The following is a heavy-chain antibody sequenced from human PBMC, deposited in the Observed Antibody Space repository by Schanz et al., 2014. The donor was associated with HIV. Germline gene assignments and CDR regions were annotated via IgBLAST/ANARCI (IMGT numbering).Heavy chain of an antibody. V-gene: IGHV3-30*04. CDR1: GFIFRDYA. CDR2: ISYDRSHK. J-gene: IGHJ4*02. CDR3: ARGATTYSSGYYYPDY. D-gene: IGHD3-22*01. Sequence: QVQLVESGGGVVQPGRSLRLSCAGSGFIFRDYALHWVRQAPGKGLEWVAVISYDRSHKYYADSVKGRFTISRDNAKNSLYLQMNSLRDEDTAVYYCARGATTYSSGYYYPDYWGQGTLVTVSS.